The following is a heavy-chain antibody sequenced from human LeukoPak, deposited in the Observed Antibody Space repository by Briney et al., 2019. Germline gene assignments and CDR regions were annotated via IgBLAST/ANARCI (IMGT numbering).Heavy chain of an antibody. Sequence: SETLSLTCTVSGGSISGYYWSWNRQPPGKGLEWIGGSTNYNPSLKSRVTISVDMSKNQFSLRLSSVTAADTAVYYCARSYSGSYPNFDYWGQGTLVTVSS. V-gene: IGHV4-59*01. CDR2: GST. CDR1: GGSISGYY. D-gene: IGHD1-26*01. CDR3: ARSYSGSYPNFDY. J-gene: IGHJ4*02.